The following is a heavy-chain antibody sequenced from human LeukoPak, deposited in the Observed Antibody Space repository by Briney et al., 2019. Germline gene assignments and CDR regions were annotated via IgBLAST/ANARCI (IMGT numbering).Heavy chain of an antibody. CDR3: ARVAEPDSSGWYEYYFDY. J-gene: IGHJ4*02. Sequence: GGSLRLSCAASGFTFSSYSMNWVRQAPGKGLEWVSSISSSSSYIYYADSVRGRFTTSRDNAKNSLYLQMNSLRAEDTAVYYCARVAEPDSSGWYEYYFDYWGQGTLVTVSS. CDR2: ISSSSSYI. D-gene: IGHD6-19*01. CDR1: GFTFSSYS. V-gene: IGHV3-21*01.